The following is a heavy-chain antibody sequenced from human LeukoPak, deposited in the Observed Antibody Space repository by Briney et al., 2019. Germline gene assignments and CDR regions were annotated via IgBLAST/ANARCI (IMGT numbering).Heavy chain of an antibody. D-gene: IGHD1-7*01. CDR3: ARTRTQVSYPGFDY. J-gene: IGHJ4*02. CDR1: GFTFGSYY. CDR2: IRQDGSEQ. V-gene: IGHV3-7*01. Sequence: GGSLSLSCEASGFTFGSYYMSWVRRAPGKGLEWVANIRQDGSEQYYVDSVKGRFTISRDNAKNSLYLQMSGLRVEDTAVYYCARTRTQVSYPGFDYWGQGTSVTVSS.